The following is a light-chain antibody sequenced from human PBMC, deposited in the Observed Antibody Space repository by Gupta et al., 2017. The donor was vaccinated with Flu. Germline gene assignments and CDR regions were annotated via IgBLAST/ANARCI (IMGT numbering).Light chain of an antibody. J-gene: IGKJ1*01. V-gene: IGKV1-39*01. CDR3: NQAVRNPWT. CDR2: VAS. Sequence: SSGDAAVVDSGTSPCRANQSSRNYLHWYQQKPGKAPQLLIYVASSWDNGVPERFSGSGSGTDFTLKISRVETEDFAAYYCNQAVRNPWTFGQVTRLEMK. CDR1: QSSRNY.